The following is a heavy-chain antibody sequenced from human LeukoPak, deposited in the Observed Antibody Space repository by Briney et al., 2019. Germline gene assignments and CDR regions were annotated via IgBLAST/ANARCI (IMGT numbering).Heavy chain of an antibody. V-gene: IGHV4-34*01. J-gene: IGHJ4*02. CDR1: GGSFSGYY. D-gene: IGHD1-26*01. Sequence: PSETLSLTCAVYGGSFSGYYWSWIRQPPGKWLEWIGEINHSGSTNYNPSLKSRVTISVDTSMNQFSLKLSSVTAADTAVYYCARGPNIVGAAWFDYWGQGTLVTVSS. CDR2: INHSGST. CDR3: ARGPNIVGAAWFDY.